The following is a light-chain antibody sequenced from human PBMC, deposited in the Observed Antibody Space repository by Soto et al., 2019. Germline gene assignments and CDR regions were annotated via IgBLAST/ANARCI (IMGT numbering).Light chain of an antibody. Sequence: QSVLTQPASVSASPGQSISISCTGTTNDVGAFDYVSWYQQHPGKAPKLMIYEVSNRPSGVSNRFSGSKSGNTASLTISGLQAEDEADYYCSSYTSSSTRVFGGGTKLTVL. CDR3: SSYTSSSTRV. CDR2: EVS. CDR1: TNDVGAFDY. J-gene: IGLJ2*01. V-gene: IGLV2-14*01.